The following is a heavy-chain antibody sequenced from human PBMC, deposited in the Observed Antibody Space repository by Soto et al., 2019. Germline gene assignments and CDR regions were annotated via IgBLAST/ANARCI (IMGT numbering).Heavy chain of an antibody. Sequence: QVQLQESGPGLVKPSETLSLTCTVSGGSVSSGSYYWSWIRQPPGKGLEWIGYIYYSGSTNYNPSLKSRVTISVDTSKNQFSLKLSSVTAADTAVYYCARDRKVAYNWNYASDYYYGMDVWGQGTTVTVSS. V-gene: IGHV4-61*01. CDR3: ARDRKVAYNWNYASDYYYGMDV. CDR2: IYYSGST. CDR1: GGSVSSGSYY. D-gene: IGHD1-7*01. J-gene: IGHJ6*02.